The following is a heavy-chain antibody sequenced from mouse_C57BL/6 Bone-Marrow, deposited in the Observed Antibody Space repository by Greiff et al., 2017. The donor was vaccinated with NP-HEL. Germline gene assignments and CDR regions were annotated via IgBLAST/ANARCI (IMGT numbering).Heavy chain of an antibody. V-gene: IGHV7-3*01. CDR2: IRNKANGYTI. D-gene: IGHD2-4*01. CDR1: GFTFTDYY. J-gene: IGHJ4*01. CDR3: ARSIYYDYADDPFYGMDY. Sequence: DVMLVESGGGLVQPGGSLSLSCAASGFTFTDYYMSWVRQPPGKALEWVGFIRNKANGYTIEYSASVKGRFTISSDKSQSILYLQMNALRAEDSATYYCARSIYYDYADDPFYGMDYWGQGTSVTVSS.